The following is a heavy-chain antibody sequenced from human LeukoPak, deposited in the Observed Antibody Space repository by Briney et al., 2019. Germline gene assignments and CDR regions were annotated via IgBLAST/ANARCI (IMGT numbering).Heavy chain of an antibody. D-gene: IGHD3-22*01. CDR1: GFTFSSYS. V-gene: IGHV3-21*01. Sequence: GGSLRLSCAASGFTFSSYSMNWVRQAPGKGLEWVSSISSSSSYIYYADSVKGRFTISRDNAKNSLYLQMNSLRAEDTAVYYCARDVSGYYDSSGYYYVDYWGQGTLVTVSS. CDR2: ISSSSSYI. J-gene: IGHJ4*02. CDR3: ARDVSGYYDSSGYYYVDY.